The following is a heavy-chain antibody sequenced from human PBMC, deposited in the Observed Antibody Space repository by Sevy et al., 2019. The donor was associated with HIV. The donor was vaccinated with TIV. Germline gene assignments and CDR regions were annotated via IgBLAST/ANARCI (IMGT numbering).Heavy chain of an antibody. Sequence: GGSLRLSCAASGFNFSSYGMHWVRQAPGKGLEWVAVISYDGNEKYYVDSVKGRFTISRDNSKNTLYLQMNSLRTEETALYYCAKDWRKMDVWGQGTTVTVSS. J-gene: IGHJ6*02. CDR1: GFNFSSYG. CDR2: ISYDGNEK. CDR3: AKDWRKMDV. V-gene: IGHV3-30*18.